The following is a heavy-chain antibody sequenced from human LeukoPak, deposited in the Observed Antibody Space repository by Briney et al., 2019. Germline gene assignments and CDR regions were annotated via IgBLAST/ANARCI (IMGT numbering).Heavy chain of an antibody. CDR3: AKDRSRSSSPYYFDS. CDR1: GFTFSSYA. Sequence: GGSLRLSCAASGFTFSSYAMSWVRQAPGKGLEWVSGISGSGGSTLYADSVKGRFTISRDNSDNTLNLQMNSLRAEDTAIYYCAKDRSRSSSPYYFDSWGQGTLVTVSS. V-gene: IGHV3-23*01. J-gene: IGHJ4*02. CDR2: ISGSGGST. D-gene: IGHD6-6*01.